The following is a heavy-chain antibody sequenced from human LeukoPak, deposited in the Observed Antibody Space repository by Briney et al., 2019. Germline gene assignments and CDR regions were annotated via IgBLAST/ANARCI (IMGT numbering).Heavy chain of an antibody. J-gene: IGHJ4*02. CDR3: ARHRIAAREYFDY. CDR2: ISYDGSNK. Sequence: GGSLRLSCAASGFTFSSYAMNWVRQAPGKGLEWVAVISYDGSNKYYADSVKGRFTISRDNSKNTLYLQMNSLRAEDAAVYYCARHRIAAREYFDYWGQGTLVTVSS. V-gene: IGHV3-30-3*01. D-gene: IGHD6-6*01. CDR1: GFTFSSYA.